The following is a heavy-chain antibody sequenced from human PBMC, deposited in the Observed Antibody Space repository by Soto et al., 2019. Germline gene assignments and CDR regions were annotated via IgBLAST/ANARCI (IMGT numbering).Heavy chain of an antibody. CDR2: ISYDGSNK. J-gene: IGHJ6*02. CDR3: AKGGIVVVVAATVSGGMDV. D-gene: IGHD2-15*01. Sequence: SGGSLRLSCAASGFTFSSYGMHWVRQAPGKGLEWVAVISYDGSNKYYADSVKGRFTISRDNSKNTLYLQMNSLRAEDTAVYYCAKGGIVVVVAATVSGGMDVWGQGTTVTVSS. V-gene: IGHV3-30*18. CDR1: GFTFSSYG.